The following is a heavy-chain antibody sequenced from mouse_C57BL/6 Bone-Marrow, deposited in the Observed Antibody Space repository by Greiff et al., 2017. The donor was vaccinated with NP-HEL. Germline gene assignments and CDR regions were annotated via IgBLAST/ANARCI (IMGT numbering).Heavy chain of an antibody. CDR3: ARERGVFDY. CDR2: ISDGGSYT. Sequence: EVQVVESGGGLVKPGGSLKLSCAASGFTFSSYAMSWVRQTPEKRLEWVATISDGGSYTYYPDNVKGRFTISRDNAKNNLYLQMSHLKSEDTAMYYCARERGVFDYWGQGTTLTVSS. J-gene: IGHJ2*01. CDR1: GFTFSSYA. V-gene: IGHV5-4*01.